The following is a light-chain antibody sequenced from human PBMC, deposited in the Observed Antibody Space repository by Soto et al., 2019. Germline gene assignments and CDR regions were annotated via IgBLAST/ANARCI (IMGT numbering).Light chain of an antibody. CDR1: HSISTW. Sequence: DVQMTQSPSTLSASVGDRVTITCRASHSISTWLAWYQQKPGKAPKILIYKASTLQSGVPSRFSGSGSGTEFTLTITSLQPDDFATYYCQQYNSYWTFGQGTKVDIK. CDR3: QQYNSYWT. J-gene: IGKJ1*01. CDR2: KAS. V-gene: IGKV1-5*03.